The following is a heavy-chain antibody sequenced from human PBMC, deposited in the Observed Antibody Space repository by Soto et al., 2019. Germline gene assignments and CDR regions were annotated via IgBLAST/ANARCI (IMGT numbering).Heavy chain of an antibody. CDR2: IRSDGGAT. CDR1: GFDLSTYA. V-gene: IGHV3-23*01. D-gene: IGHD1-26*01. Sequence: EVQLLESGGGLVQPGGSLRLSCATSGFDLSTYAMSWVRQAPGKGLEWVSTIRSDGGATFYADSVKGRFTISRYTSKNTLNLQMNSLRAEDTATYYCATKLTALSTYFPIGDAWGPGTLVTVSS. J-gene: IGHJ5*02. CDR3: ATKLTALSTYFPIGDA.